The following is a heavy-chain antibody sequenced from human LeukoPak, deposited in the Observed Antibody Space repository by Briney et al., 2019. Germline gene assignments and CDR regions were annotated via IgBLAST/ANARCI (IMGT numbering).Heavy chain of an antibody. Sequence: GGSLRLSCAASGFTFNNYAMSWVRQAPGKGLEWISGISGSGDSTYYADSVKGRFTISRDNSKNTLNLQMNSLGAEDTAVYYCAKGPYYGSGSSYYYYGLDVWGQGTTVTVSS. J-gene: IGHJ6*02. V-gene: IGHV3-23*01. D-gene: IGHD3-10*01. CDR1: GFTFNNYA. CDR2: ISGSGDST. CDR3: AKGPYYGSGSSYYYYGLDV.